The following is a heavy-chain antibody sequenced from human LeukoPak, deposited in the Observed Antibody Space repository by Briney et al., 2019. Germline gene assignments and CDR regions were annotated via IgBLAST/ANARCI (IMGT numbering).Heavy chain of an antibody. CDR3: TTPTYDSSGYPDY. J-gene: IGHJ4*02. CDR2: IKSKTDGGTT. Sequence: GGSLRLSCAASGFTFSNAWMSWVRQAPGKGLEWVGRIKSKTDGGTTDYAAPVKGRFTISRDDSKNTLYLQMNSLKTEDTAVYYCTTPTYDSSGYPDYWGQGTLVTVSS. V-gene: IGHV3-15*01. D-gene: IGHD3-22*01. CDR1: GFTFSNAW.